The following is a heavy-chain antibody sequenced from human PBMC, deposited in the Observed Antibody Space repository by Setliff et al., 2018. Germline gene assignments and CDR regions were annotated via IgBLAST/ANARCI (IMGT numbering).Heavy chain of an antibody. CDR2: IIPVFRTA. D-gene: IGHD3-3*01. V-gene: IGHV1-69*13. J-gene: IGHJ4*02. CDR3: RRLVRFCTRVSCQRLSGGDF. Sequence: ASVKVSCKVSGYTLTELSMHWVRQAPGQGLEWMGRIIPVFRTANYAQKFRGRVTITADEGARTAYMEMRSLRSDDTAVYYCRRLVRFCTRVSCQRLSGGDFWGQGTLVTVSS. CDR1: GYTLTELS.